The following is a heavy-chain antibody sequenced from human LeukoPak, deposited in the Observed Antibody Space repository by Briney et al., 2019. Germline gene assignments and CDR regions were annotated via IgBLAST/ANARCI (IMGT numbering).Heavy chain of an antibody. V-gene: IGHV3-9*01. D-gene: IGHD4-17*01. CDR1: GFTFDDYA. CDR2: ISWNSGTI. J-gene: IGHJ4*02. Sequence: GRSLRLSCATSGFTFDDYAMHWVRQAPGKGLEWVSRISWNSGTIVYADSVKGRFTISRDNAKNSLYLQMNSLRAEDTALYYCGKGSTTAIDYWGQGTLVTVSS. CDR3: GKGSTTAIDY.